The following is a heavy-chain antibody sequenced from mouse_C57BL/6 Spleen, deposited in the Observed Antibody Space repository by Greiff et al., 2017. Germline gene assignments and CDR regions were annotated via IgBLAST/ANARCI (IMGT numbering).Heavy chain of an antibody. CDR1: GYTFTSYW. Sequence: QVQLQQPGAELVKPGASVKLSCKASGYTFTSYWMQWVKQRPGQGLEWIGEIDPSDSYTNYNQKFKGKATLTVDTSSSTAYMQLSSLTSDDSAVYYCARQDYYGSSSYAMDYWGQGTSVTVSS. D-gene: IGHD1-1*01. V-gene: IGHV1-50*01. CDR3: ARQDYYGSSSYAMDY. CDR2: IDPSDSYT. J-gene: IGHJ4*01.